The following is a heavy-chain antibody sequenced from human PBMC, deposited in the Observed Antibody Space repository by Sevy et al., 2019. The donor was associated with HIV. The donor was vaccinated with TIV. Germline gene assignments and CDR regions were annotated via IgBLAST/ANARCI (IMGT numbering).Heavy chain of an antibody. Sequence: GGSLRLSCAASGFTFTNYGMHWVRRAPGKGLEWVSGISNSGAKTYYADSVRGRFTVSRDNSKNTVYLQLNSLRAEDTAIYYCAKEWTLLSDWYGEFDYWGQGTLVTVSS. D-gene: IGHD6-19*01. CDR1: GFTFTNYG. J-gene: IGHJ4*02. V-gene: IGHV3-23*01. CDR2: ISNSGAKT. CDR3: AKEWTLLSDWYGEFDY.